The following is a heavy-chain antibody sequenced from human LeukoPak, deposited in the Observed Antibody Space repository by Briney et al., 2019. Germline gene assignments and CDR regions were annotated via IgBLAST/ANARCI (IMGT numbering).Heavy chain of an antibody. Sequence: ASVKVSCKASGYTFTSYDINWVRQATGQGLEWMGWMNPNSGNTGYAQKFQGRVTITADESTSTAYMELSSLRSEDTAVYYCARGPPNLYCSGGSCYKGNNWFDPWGQGTLVTVSS. CDR3: ARGPPNLYCSGGSCYKGNNWFDP. J-gene: IGHJ5*02. D-gene: IGHD2-15*01. CDR2: MNPNSGNT. CDR1: GYTFTSYD. V-gene: IGHV1-8*01.